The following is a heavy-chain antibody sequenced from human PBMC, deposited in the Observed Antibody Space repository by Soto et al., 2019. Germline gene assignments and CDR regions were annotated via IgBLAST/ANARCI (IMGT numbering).Heavy chain of an antibody. V-gene: IGHV3-11*06. CDR2: ISPGSRYP. CDR1: DFTFGDSY. D-gene: IGHD2-15*01. CDR3: VRGGGGGLFDP. Sequence: GGSLRLSCAGSDFTFGDSYMSWIRQAPGKGLEWLSYISPGSRYPAYADSVKGRFTISRDNAKRSLYLQMMSLTAEDTAIYYCVRGGGGGLFDPWGQGTMVTVSS. J-gene: IGHJ5*02.